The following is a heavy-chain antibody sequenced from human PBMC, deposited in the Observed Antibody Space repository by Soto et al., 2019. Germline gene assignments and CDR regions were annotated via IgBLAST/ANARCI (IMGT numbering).Heavy chain of an antibody. Sequence: SETLSLTCCISGCSISSGYYYWSWIRQPPGKGLEWIGNIYYCGNTYYNPSLKSRLIISIDTSKNQFSLKVGSATAADTAVYYCASSSLSGMDVWGQGTTVTVSS. CDR2: IYYCGNT. CDR1: GCSISSGYYY. CDR3: ASSSLSGMDV. J-gene: IGHJ6*02. D-gene: IGHD2-2*01. V-gene: IGHV4-30-4*01.